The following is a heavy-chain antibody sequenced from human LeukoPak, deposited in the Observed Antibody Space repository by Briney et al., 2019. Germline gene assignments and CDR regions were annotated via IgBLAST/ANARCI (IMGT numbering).Heavy chain of an antibody. J-gene: IGHJ4*02. CDR1: GFTFSSYA. CDR2: ISGSGGST. Sequence: GGSLRLSCAASGFTFSSYAMSWVRQAPGKGLEWVSAISGSGGSTYYADSVKGRFTISRDNSKNTLYLQMNSLRAEDTAVYYCAKDPQRLAYDIAVVPAAPVDYWGQGTLVTVSS. D-gene: IGHD2-2*01. CDR3: AKDPQRLAYDIAVVPAAPVDY. V-gene: IGHV3-23*01.